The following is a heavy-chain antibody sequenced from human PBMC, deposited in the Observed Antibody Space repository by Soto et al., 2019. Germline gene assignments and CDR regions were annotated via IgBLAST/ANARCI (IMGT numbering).Heavy chain of an antibody. V-gene: IGHV1-18*01. D-gene: IGHD6-13*01. J-gene: IGHJ4*02. CDR2: ISGYNSIT. CDR1: GYTFSSYG. Sequence: QVQLVQSGAEVKKPGASVKVSCEASGYTFSSYGISWVLQAPGQGFEWMGWISGYNSITRYAQKFQGRVTMTTDTSTSTAYMELRSLRSDDTAVYYCARAFGSTDYWGQGTLVTVSS. CDR3: ARAFGSTDY.